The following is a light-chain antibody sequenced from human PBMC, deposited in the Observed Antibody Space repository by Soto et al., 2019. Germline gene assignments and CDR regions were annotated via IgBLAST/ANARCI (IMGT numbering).Light chain of an antibody. V-gene: IGKV3-20*01. CDR2: GTS. CDR1: QDVSSSY. J-gene: IGKJ4*01. Sequence: EIVLTQSPGTLSLSPGERATLSCRASQDVSSSYLAWYQQKLGQAPRLLMYGTSNRATGIPDRFSGSGSGTEFTLTISSLQSEDFAVYFCQQYNKWPPLTFGGGTKA. CDR3: QQYNKWPPLT.